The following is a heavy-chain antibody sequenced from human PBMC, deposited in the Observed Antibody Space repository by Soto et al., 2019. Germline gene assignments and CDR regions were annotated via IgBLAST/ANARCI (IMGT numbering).Heavy chain of an antibody. D-gene: IGHD1-1*01. Sequence: QVQLVQSGAEVRKPGASVKVSCKASGYTFSDYYIHWVRQAPGQGLEWMVWINPNSGGTKYEPKFQGGVTMTRDTSITTAYMGLSRLRSGGTAVYYCAREPATAKPEGVDFWGQGTLVNVSS. CDR1: GYTFSDYY. V-gene: IGHV1-2*02. CDR3: AREPATAKPEGVDF. J-gene: IGHJ4*02. CDR2: INPNSGGT.